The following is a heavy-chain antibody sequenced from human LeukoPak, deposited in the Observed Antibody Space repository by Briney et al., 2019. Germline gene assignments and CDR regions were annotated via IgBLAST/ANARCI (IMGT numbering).Heavy chain of an antibody. CDR3: AGHVSYNIIGSHWGGFDP. J-gene: IGHJ5*02. V-gene: IGHV4-38-2*01. CDR1: GYSISSGHF. CDR2: IFQSGTT. D-gene: IGHD3-22*01. Sequence: SETLSLTCAVSGYSISSGHFWGWIRQPPGKGLEWIGSIFQSGTTYYNPSLKSRVTISVDTSKNHFSLKLSSVTAADTAVYYCAGHVSYNIIGSHWGGFDPWGQGTLVTVSS.